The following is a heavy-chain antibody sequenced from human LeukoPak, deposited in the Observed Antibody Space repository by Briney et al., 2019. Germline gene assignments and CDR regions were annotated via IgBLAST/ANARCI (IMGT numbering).Heavy chain of an antibody. Sequence: SQTLSLTCTVSGDSISSGGYYWSWIRQHPGKGLEWIGYIYYSGSTYYNPSLKSRVTISVDTSKNQFSLKLSSVTAADTAVYYCARGLVSSSWGMDVWGQGTTVTVSS. CDR1: GDSISSGGYY. CDR2: IYYSGST. D-gene: IGHD6-13*01. V-gene: IGHV4-31*03. CDR3: ARGLVSSSWGMDV. J-gene: IGHJ6*02.